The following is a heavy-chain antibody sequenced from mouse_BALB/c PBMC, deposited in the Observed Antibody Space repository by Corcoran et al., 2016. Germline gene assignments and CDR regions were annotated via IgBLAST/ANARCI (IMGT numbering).Heavy chain of an antibody. CDR1: GYTFTSYV. CDR2: IYPYNDGT. CDR3: AREVPGGNPFDY. J-gene: IGHJ2*01. D-gene: IGHD2-1*01. V-gene: IGHV1S136*01. Sequence: EVQLQQSGPELVKPGASVTMSCKASGYTFTSYVMHWVKQKPGQGLEWIGYIYPYNDGTKYNEKFKGKATLTSDKSSSAVDMEFSSLTSEDSAVYYCAREVPGGNPFDYWGQGTTLTVSS.